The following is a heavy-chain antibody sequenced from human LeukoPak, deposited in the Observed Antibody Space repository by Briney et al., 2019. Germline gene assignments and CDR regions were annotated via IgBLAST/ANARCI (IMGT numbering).Heavy chain of an antibody. CDR1: GCTFTGYY. CDR3: ARDLNYDFWSGYYTHHGMDV. J-gene: IGHJ6*02. D-gene: IGHD3-3*01. V-gene: IGHV1-2*02. CDR2: INPNSGGT. Sequence: ASVKVSCKASGCTFTGYYMHWVRQAPGQGLEWMGWINPNSGGTNYAQKFQGRVTMTRDTSISTAYMELSRLRSDDTAVYYCARDLNYDFWSGYYTHHGMDVWGQGTTVTVSS.